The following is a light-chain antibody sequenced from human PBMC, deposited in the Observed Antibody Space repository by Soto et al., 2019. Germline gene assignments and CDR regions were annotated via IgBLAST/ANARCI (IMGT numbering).Light chain of an antibody. CDR2: KAS. CDR1: QSISSW. V-gene: IGKV1-5*03. Sequence: DIQMTQSPSTLSASVGDRVTITCRASQSISSWLARYQQKPGKAPKLLIYKASSLESGVPSRFSGSGSGTECTLTISSLQPDDFATYYCQQYNSYSYTFGQGTKLEIK. J-gene: IGKJ2*01. CDR3: QQYNSYSYT.